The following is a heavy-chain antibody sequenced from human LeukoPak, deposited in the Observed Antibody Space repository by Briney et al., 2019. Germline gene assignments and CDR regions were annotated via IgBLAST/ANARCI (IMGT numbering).Heavy chain of an antibody. V-gene: IGHV1-2*02. CDR2: INPNSGGT. CDR3: ARVYSSGWPIDY. Sequence: GASAKVSCKASGYTFTGYYMHWVRQAPGQGLEWMGWINPNSGGTNYAQKFKGRVTMTRDTSISTAYMELSRLRSDDTAVYYCARVYSSGWPIDYWGQGTLVTVSS. CDR1: GYTFTGYY. J-gene: IGHJ4*02. D-gene: IGHD6-19*01.